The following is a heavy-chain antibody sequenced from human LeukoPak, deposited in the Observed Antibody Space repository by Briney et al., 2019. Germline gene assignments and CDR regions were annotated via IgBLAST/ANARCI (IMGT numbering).Heavy chain of an antibody. CDR3: ATSLYSGSYWGYYYYYMDV. V-gene: IGHV1-69*05. CDR1: GGTFSSYA. Sequence: SVKVSCKASGGTFSSYAISWVRQAPGQGLEWMGGIIPIFGTANYAQKFQGRVTITTDESTSTAYMELSSLRSEDTAVYYCATSLYSGSYWGYYYYYMDVWGRGTTVTVSS. D-gene: IGHD1-26*01. J-gene: IGHJ6*03. CDR2: IIPIFGTA.